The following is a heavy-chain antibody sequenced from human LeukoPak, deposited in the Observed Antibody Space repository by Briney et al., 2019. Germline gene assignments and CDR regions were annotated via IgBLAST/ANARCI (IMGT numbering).Heavy chain of an antibody. Sequence: SVKVSCKASGGTFSSYTISWVRQAPGQGLEWMGRIIPILGIANYAQKFQGRVTITADKSTSTAYMELSSLRSEDTAVYYCARETDFWSGRYYFDYWGQGTLVTVSS. V-gene: IGHV1-69*04. CDR1: GGTFSSYT. D-gene: IGHD3-3*01. CDR2: IIPILGIA. J-gene: IGHJ4*02. CDR3: ARETDFWSGRYYFDY.